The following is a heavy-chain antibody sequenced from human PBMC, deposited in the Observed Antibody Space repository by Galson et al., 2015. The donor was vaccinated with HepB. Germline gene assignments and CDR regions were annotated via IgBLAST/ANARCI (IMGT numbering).Heavy chain of an antibody. CDR1: GYTFTSYG. V-gene: IGHV1-18*01. J-gene: IGHJ4*02. Sequence: SVKVSCKASGYTFTSYGISWVRQAPGQGLEWIGWISAYNGNTNYAQKLQGRVTMTTDTSTSTAYMDLRSLRSDDTAVYYCARDIPLKLREGATLHYWGQGTLVTVSS. D-gene: IGHD1-26*01. CDR2: ISAYNGNT. CDR3: ARDIPLKLREGATLHY.